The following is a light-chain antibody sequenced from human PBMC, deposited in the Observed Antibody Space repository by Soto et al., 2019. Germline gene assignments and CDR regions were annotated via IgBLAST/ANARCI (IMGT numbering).Light chain of an antibody. Sequence: QSVLTQPASVSGSPGQSITISCTGTSSDVGGYNYVSWYQQHPGKAPKLMIYDVSNRPSGVSNRFSGSKSGNTASLTISGLQAEDEADYYCSSYTSSHTLVFGGGTKVTVL. J-gene: IGLJ2*01. CDR3: SSYTSSHTLV. V-gene: IGLV2-14*01. CDR2: DVS. CDR1: SSDVGGYNY.